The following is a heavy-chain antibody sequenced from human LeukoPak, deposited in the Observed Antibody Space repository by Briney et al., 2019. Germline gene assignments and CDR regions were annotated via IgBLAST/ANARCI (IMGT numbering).Heavy chain of an antibody. CDR3: ARGLRGVGPTRVAVDM. CDR2: MNPNSGNT. V-gene: IGHV1-8*01. D-gene: IGHD1-26*01. Sequence: GASVKVSCEASGYTFGSYDINWVRQASGQGLEWMGWMNPNSGNTGSPQKFQGRVTMTRDTSINTAYMELSSLRYDDTAVYYCARGLRGVGPTRVAVDMWGQGTMVTVSS. CDR1: GYTFGSYD. J-gene: IGHJ3*02.